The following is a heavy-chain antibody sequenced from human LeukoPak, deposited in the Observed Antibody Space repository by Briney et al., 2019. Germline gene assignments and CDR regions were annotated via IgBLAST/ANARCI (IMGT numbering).Heavy chain of an antibody. CDR3: ARDTPVILTGQSLWLDY. Sequence: ASVKVSCKASGYTFTSYSISWVRQAPGQGLEWMGWISAYNGNTNYAQKLQGRVTMTTDTSTSTAYMELRSLRSDDTAVYYCARDTPVILTGQSLWLDYWGQGTLVTVSS. CDR1: GYTFTSYS. D-gene: IGHD3-9*01. CDR2: ISAYNGNT. V-gene: IGHV1-18*01. J-gene: IGHJ4*02.